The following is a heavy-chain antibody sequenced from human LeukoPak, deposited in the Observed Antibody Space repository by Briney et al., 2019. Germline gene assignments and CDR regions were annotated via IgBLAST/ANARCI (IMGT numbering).Heavy chain of an antibody. J-gene: IGHJ5*02. CDR2: IYSGGTT. Sequence: PGGSLRLSCAASGFSLTDNYVTWVRRAPGKGLEWVSVIYSGGTTYCADSVTGRFSISRDISKNTVYLQMHSLRPEDTAIYYCARETRWGAPDDHWGQGTLVSVST. V-gene: IGHV3-66*02. CDR3: ARETRWGAPDDH. CDR1: GFSLTDNY. D-gene: IGHD1-26*01.